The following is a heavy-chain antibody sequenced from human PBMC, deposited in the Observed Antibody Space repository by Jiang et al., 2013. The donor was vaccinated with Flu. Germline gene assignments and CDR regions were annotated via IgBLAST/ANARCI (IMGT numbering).Heavy chain of an antibody. CDR2: INHSGST. Sequence: LLKPSETLSLTCAVYGGSFSGYYWSWIRQPPGKGLEWIGEINHSGSTNYNPSLKSRVTISVDTSKNQFSLKLSSVTAADTAVYYCARVSYGSGSNRTYYYYYGMDVWGQGTTVTVSS. D-gene: IGHD3-10*01. J-gene: IGHJ6*02. CDR3: ARVSYGSGSNRTYYYYYGMDV. CDR1: GGSFSGYY. V-gene: IGHV4-34*01.